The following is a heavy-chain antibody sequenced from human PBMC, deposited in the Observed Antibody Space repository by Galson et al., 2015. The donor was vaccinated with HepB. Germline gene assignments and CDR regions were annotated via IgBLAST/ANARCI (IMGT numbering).Heavy chain of an antibody. D-gene: IGHD4-17*01. CDR3: ARRETTVTTIYFFHYGMDV. CDR2: RRGST. Sequence: RRGSTNYNPSLKSRFTISVDTTKTKFSVKLSSVTAADTAVYYCARRETTVTTIYFFHYGMDVWGQGTTVTVSS. V-gene: IGHV4-34*01. J-gene: IGHJ6*02.